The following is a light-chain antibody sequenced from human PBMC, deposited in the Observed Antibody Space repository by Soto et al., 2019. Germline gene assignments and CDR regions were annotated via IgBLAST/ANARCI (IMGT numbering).Light chain of an antibody. J-gene: IGKJ3*01. V-gene: IGKV4-1*01. CDR1: QSLLHSNGYNY. CDR3: QQYYSTPRFT. Sequence: DIVMTQSPLSLPVTPGEPASISCRSSQSLLHSNGYNYLAWYQQKPGQPPKLLIYWASTRESGVPDRFSGSGSGTDFTLTISSLQAEDVAVYYCQQYYSTPRFTFGPGTKVDIK. CDR2: WAS.